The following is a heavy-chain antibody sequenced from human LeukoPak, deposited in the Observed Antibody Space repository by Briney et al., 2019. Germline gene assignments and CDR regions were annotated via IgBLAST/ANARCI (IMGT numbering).Heavy chain of an antibody. V-gene: IGHV3-7*01. CDR3: VRDLSPAYGGHYYDDFDF. CDR2: IKRDGSVK. D-gene: IGHD4-23*01. Sequence: GGSLRLSCAASGFTFTTYWMAWVRQAPGKGLEWVANIKRDGSVKYYVDSVKDRFTISRDNAKNSLYLQMNSLRAEDTALYYCVRDLSPAYGGHYYDDFDFWGQGTMVTVSS. CDR1: GFTFTTYW. J-gene: IGHJ3*01.